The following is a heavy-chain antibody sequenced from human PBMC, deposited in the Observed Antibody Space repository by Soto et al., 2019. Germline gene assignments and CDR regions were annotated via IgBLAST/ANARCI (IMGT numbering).Heavy chain of an antibody. J-gene: IGHJ6*02. Sequence: SVKVSCKASGYTFTSYGISWVRQAPVQGLEWMGWISAYNGNTNYAQKLQGRVTMTTDTSTSTAYMELRSLRSDDTAVYYCAREAGTSHYYYYGMDVWGQGTTVTVSS. CDR3: AREAGTSHYYYYGMDV. D-gene: IGHD1-1*01. CDR1: GYTFTSYG. V-gene: IGHV1-18*04. CDR2: ISAYNGNT.